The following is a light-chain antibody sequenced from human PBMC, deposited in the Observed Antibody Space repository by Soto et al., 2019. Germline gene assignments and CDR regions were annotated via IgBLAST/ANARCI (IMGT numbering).Light chain of an antibody. CDR3: QQRSNWSPGLT. Sequence: EIVLTQSPATLSLSPGERATLSCRASQSVSSYLAWYQQKPGQAPRLLIYDASNRATGIPARFSGSGSGTDFTSTISSLEPEDFAVYYGQQRSNWSPGLTFGGGTKVEIK. V-gene: IGKV3-11*01. CDR2: DAS. J-gene: IGKJ4*01. CDR1: QSVSSY.